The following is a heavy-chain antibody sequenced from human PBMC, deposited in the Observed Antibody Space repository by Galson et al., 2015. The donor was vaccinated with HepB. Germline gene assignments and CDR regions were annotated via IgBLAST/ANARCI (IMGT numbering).Heavy chain of an antibody. CDR2: ISWISGGV. CDR1: GFTFADSS. D-gene: IGHD7-27*01. J-gene: IGHJ4*02. Sequence: SVRVSCTATGFTFADSSIHWVRQAPGQGLEWVGRISWISGGVSYAESVQGRVTVARDKANNTAYMELSGLQSDDTVVYYCARELPLGCFESWGQGTLVIVSS. CDR3: ARELPLGCFES. V-gene: IGHV1-2*05.